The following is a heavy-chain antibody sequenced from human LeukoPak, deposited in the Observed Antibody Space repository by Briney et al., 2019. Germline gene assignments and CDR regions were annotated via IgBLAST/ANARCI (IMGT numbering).Heavy chain of an antibody. CDR1: GGSISSGGYY. J-gene: IGHJ6*02. CDR3: ARSDIVVDNYYYGMDV. CDR2: ICYSGST. D-gene: IGHD2-2*01. V-gene: IGHV4-31*03. Sequence: NPSQTLSLTCTVSGGSISSGGYYWSWIRQHPGKGLEWIGYICYSGSTNYNPSLKSRVTMSVDTSKNQFSLKLSSVTAADTAVYYCARSDIVVDNYYYGMDVWGQGTTVTVSS.